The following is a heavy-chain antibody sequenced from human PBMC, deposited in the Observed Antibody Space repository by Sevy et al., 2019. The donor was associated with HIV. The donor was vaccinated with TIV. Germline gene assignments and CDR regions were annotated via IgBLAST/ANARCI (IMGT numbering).Heavy chain of an antibody. CDR3: TTEAVDCSTPTCSLAMDV. Sequence: GGSLRLSCAASGFTFSSYSMNWVRQAPGKGLEWVSSISSSSSYIYYADSVKGRFTISRDNAKNSLYLQMNSLRAEDTAVYYCTTEAVDCSTPTCSLAMDVWGQGTTVTVSS. CDR1: GFTFSSYS. D-gene: IGHD2-2*01. CDR2: ISSSSSYI. V-gene: IGHV3-21*01. J-gene: IGHJ6*02.